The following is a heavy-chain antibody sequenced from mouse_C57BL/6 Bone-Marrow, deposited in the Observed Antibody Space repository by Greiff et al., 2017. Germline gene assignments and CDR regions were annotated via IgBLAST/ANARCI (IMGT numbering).Heavy chain of an antibody. CDR2: IDPSDSYT. CDR1: GYTFTSYW. Sequence: QVQLQQPGAELVMPGASVKLSCKASGYTFTSYWMHWVKQRPGQGLEWIGEIDPSDSYTNYNQKFKGKSTLTVDKSSSTAYMQLSSLTSEDSAVYYCARTYGSSSLYAMDYWGQGTSVTVSS. CDR3: ARTYGSSSLYAMDY. J-gene: IGHJ4*01. V-gene: IGHV1-69*01. D-gene: IGHD1-1*01.